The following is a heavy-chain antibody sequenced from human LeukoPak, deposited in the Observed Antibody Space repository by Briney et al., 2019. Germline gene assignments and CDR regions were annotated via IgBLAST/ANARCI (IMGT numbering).Heavy chain of an antibody. CDR1: GFTFSSYG. V-gene: IGHV3-33*01. CDR2: IWYDRSNK. Sequence: GGSLRLSCAASGFTFSSYGMHWVRQAPGKGLEWVAVIWYDRSNKYYADSVKGRFTISRDNSKNTLYLQMNSLRAEDAAVYYCASGLYGDYLTYYYYYGMDVWGQGTTVTVSS. CDR3: ASGLYGDYLTYYYYYGMDV. D-gene: IGHD4-17*01. J-gene: IGHJ6*02.